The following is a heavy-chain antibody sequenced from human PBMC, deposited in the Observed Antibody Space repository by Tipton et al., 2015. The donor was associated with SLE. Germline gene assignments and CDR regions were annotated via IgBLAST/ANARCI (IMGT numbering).Heavy chain of an antibody. CDR3: ARDLDSSLGY. Sequence: SLRLSCAASGFTFSSYSMNWVRQAPGKGLEWVSYISSSRSTIYYADSVKGRFTISRDNAKNSLYLQMNSLTAEDTAVYYCARDLDSSLGYWGQGTLVTVSS. V-gene: IGHV3-48*01. J-gene: IGHJ4*02. CDR2: ISSSRSTI. CDR1: GFTFSSYS. D-gene: IGHD6-6*01.